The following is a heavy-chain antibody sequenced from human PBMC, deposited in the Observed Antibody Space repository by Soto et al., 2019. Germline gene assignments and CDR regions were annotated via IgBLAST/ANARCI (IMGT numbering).Heavy chain of an antibody. CDR3: ARESVVITTRWFDP. CDR1: GGSISSGGYY. D-gene: IGHD3-22*01. V-gene: IGHV4-31*03. J-gene: IGHJ5*02. Sequence: QVQLQESGPGLVNPSQTLSLTCTVSGGSISSGGYYWSWIRQHPGKGLEWIGYIYYSGSTYYNPSLKSRVTISVDTSKNQFSLKLSSVTAADTAVYYCARESVVITTRWFDPWGQGTLVTVSS. CDR2: IYYSGST.